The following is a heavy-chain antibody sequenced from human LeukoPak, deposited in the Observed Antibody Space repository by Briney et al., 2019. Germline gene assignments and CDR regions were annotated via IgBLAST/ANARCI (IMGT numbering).Heavy chain of an antibody. V-gene: IGHV3-11*04. D-gene: IGHD3-22*01. J-gene: IGHJ1*01. CDR2: ISSSGSTI. Sequence: PGGSLRLSCAASGFTFSDYYMSWIRQAPGKGLEWVSYISSSGSTIYYADSVKGRFTISRDNAKNSLYLQMSSLRADDTAVYYCARDRLLYYYDSGPTGHFQHWGQGTLVTV. CDR1: GFTFSDYY. CDR3: ARDRLLYYYDSGPTGHFQH.